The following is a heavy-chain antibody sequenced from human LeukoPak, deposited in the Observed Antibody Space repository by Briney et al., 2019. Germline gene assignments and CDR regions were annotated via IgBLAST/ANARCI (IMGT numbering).Heavy chain of an antibody. V-gene: IGHV1-8*01. Sequence: ASVKVSCKASGYTFTSYDINWVRQATGQGLEWMGWINPNSGNTGYAQKFQGRVTMTRNTSISTAYMELSSLRSEDTAVYYCARAASIAARTAGYWGQGTLVTVSS. D-gene: IGHD6-6*01. J-gene: IGHJ4*02. CDR2: INPNSGNT. CDR1: GYTFTSYD. CDR3: ARAASIAARTAGY.